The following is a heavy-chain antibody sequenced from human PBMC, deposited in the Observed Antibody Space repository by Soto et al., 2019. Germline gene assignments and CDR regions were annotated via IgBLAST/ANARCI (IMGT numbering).Heavy chain of an antibody. CDR3: AGPGDHDCSSTSCYRYYYYGMDV. D-gene: IGHD2-2*02. V-gene: IGHV3-21*01. CDR1: GFTFSSYS. CDR2: ISSSSSYI. J-gene: IGHJ6*02. Sequence: GGSLRLSCAAAGFTFSSYSRNWVRQAPGKGLEWVSSISSSSSYIYYADSVKGLFTISRDNAKNSLYLQMNSLRAEDTAVYYCAGPGDHDCSSTSCYRYYYYGMDVWGQGTTVTVSS.